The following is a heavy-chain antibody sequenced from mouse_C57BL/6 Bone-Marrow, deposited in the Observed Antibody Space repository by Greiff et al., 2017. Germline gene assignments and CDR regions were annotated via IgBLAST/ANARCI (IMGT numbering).Heavy chain of an antibody. V-gene: IGHV1-81*01. CDR1: GYTFTSYG. CDR3: ARSFYYYGSSPWFAY. Sequence: QVQLQQSGAELARPGASVKLSCKASGYTFTSYGISWVKQRTGQGLEWIGEIYPSDSYTNYNQKFKGKSTLTVDKSSSTAYMQLSSLTSEDSAVYYCARSFYYYGSSPWFAYWGQGTLVTVSA. CDR2: IYPSDSYT. D-gene: IGHD1-1*01. J-gene: IGHJ3*01.